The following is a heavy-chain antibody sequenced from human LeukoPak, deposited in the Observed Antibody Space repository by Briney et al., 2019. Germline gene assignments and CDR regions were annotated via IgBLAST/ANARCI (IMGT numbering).Heavy chain of an antibody. V-gene: IGHV4-39*07. Sequence: SETLSLTCTVSGYSIRNSNYYWGWIRQPPGKGLEWIGSIYRGGNTYYNPSLKSRVTISVDTSKNQFSLKLSSVTAADTAVYYCARDKGRYFDDPYYFDYWGQGTLVTVSS. J-gene: IGHJ4*02. CDR1: GYSIRNSNYY. D-gene: IGHD3-9*01. CDR3: ARDKGRYFDDPYYFDY. CDR2: IYRGGNT.